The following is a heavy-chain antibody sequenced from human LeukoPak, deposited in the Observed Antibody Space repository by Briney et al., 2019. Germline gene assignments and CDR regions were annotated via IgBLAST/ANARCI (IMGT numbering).Heavy chain of an antibody. V-gene: IGHV3-23*01. CDR3: AKEIYGDSTGGRFQQ. CDR2: ISGSGGST. J-gene: IGHJ1*01. CDR1: EFTFSSYA. D-gene: IGHD4-17*01. Sequence: GGSLRLSCAASEFTFSSYAMSWVRQAPGKGLEWVSAISGSGGSTYYADSVKGRFTLSRDNSKNTLYLQLNSLRVEDTAVYYCAKEIYGDSTGGRFQQWGQGTLVTVSS.